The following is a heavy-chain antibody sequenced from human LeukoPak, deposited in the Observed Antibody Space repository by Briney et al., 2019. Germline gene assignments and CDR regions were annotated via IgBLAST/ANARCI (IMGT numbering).Heavy chain of an antibody. D-gene: IGHD2-15*01. CDR2: ISGSGGST. CDR1: GFTFSSYA. Sequence: GGSLRLSCAVSGFTFSSYAMSWVRQAPGKGLEWVSAISGSGGSTYCADSVKGRFTISRDNSKNTLYLQMNSLRAEDTAVYYCAKGTPSYCSGGSCYSDYFDYWGQGTLVTVSS. V-gene: IGHV3-23*01. CDR3: AKGTPSYCSGGSCYSDYFDY. J-gene: IGHJ4*02.